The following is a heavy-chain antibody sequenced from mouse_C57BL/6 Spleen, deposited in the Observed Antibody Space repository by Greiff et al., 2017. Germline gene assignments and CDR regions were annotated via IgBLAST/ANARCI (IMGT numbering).Heavy chain of an antibody. Sequence: ESGPGLVKPSQSLSLTCSVTGYSITSGYYWNWIRQFPGNKLEWMGYISYDGSNNYNPSLKNRISITRDTSKNQFFLKLNSVTTEDTATYYCARVLWSTSSFHYYAMDYWGQGTSVTVSS. J-gene: IGHJ4*01. CDR2: ISYDGSN. D-gene: IGHD1-1*02. V-gene: IGHV3-6*01. CDR3: ARVLWSTSSFHYYAMDY. CDR1: GYSITSGYY.